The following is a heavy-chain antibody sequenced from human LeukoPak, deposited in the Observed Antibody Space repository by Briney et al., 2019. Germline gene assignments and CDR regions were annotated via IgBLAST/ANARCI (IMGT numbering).Heavy chain of an antibody. Sequence: ASVKVSCKTSGYTFIRYGITWVRQAPGQGLEWMGWINPNSGGTIYAQKFQGRVTMTGDTSISTAYMELSRLRSDDTAVYYCARVLYSSPGFYYWGQGALVTVSS. D-gene: IGHD6-13*01. CDR3: ARVLYSSPGFYY. J-gene: IGHJ4*02. CDR2: INPNSGGT. V-gene: IGHV1-2*02. CDR1: GYTFIRYG.